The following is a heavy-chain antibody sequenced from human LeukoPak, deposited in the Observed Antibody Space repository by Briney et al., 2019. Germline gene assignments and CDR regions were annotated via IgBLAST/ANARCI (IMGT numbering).Heavy chain of an antibody. V-gene: IGHV3-20*04. J-gene: IGHJ4*02. CDR2: INWNGGST. Sequence: GGSLRLSCAASGFTFDDYGMSWVRQAPGKGLEWVSGINWNGGSTGYADSVKGRFTISRDNAKNSLYLQMNSLRAEDTALYYCAKDVAAAATYYFDYWGQGTLVTVSS. CDR1: GFTFDDYG. D-gene: IGHD6-13*01. CDR3: AKDVAAAATYYFDY.